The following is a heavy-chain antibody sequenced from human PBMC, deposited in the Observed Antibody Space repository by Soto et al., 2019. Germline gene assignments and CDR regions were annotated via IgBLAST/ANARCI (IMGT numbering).Heavy chain of an antibody. V-gene: IGHV3-30*18. CDR2: ISYDGSNK. J-gene: IGHJ3*02. CDR3: AKDPTPYSSGPAQPI. CDR1: GFTFSSYG. Sequence: PGGSLRLSCAASGFTFSSYGMHWVRQAPGKGLEWVAVISYDGSNKYYADSVKGRFTISRDNSKNTLYLQMNSLRAEDTAVYYCAKDPTPYSSGPAQPIWGQGTMVTVSS. D-gene: IGHD6-19*01.